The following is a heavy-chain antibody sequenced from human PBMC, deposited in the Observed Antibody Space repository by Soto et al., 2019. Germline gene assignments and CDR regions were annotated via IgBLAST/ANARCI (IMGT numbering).Heavy chain of an antibody. Sequence: ALVKVSCKASGYSFTNYPMHWVRQAPGQSLEWVGWITSGNGDTKYSQRFQGRVSITRDTSASTTYMELSSLTSEDTAVYYCARTYGDYIRYFDYWGQGTLVTVSS. D-gene: IGHD4-17*01. J-gene: IGHJ4*02. V-gene: IGHV1-3*01. CDR2: ITSGNGDT. CDR3: ARTYGDYIRYFDY. CDR1: GYSFTNYP.